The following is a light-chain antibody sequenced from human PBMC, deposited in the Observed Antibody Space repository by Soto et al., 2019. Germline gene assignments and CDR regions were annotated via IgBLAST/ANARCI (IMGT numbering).Light chain of an antibody. V-gene: IGKV3-15*01. CDR1: QSVSNN. CDR3: QQYNNWPPVT. CDR2: GAS. Sequence: EIVMTQSPANLSVSPGERATLSCRASQSVSNNLVWYQQKPGQTPRLLIYGASTRATGIPVRFSGSGSGTEFTLTISSLQSEDFAVYYCQQYNNWPPVTFGQGTKLEIK. J-gene: IGKJ2*01.